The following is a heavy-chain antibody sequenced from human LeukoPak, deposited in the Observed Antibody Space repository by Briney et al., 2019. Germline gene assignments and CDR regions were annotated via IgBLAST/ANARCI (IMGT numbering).Heavy chain of an antibody. V-gene: IGHV4-38-2*02. J-gene: IGHJ4*02. D-gene: IGHD6-6*01. CDR1: GYSISSGYY. CDR2: IYHSGST. CDR3: AREGGSRSSSAPLDY. Sequence: SETLSLTCTVSGYSISSGYYWGWIRQPPGKGLEWIGSIYHSGSTYYNPSLKSRVTISVDTSKNQFSLKLSSVTAADTAMYYCAREGGSRSSSAPLDYWGQGTLVTVSS.